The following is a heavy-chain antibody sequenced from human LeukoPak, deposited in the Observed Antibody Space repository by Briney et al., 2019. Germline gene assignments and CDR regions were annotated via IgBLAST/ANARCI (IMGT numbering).Heavy chain of an antibody. CDR3: ARADYDYVWGSYRYNWFDH. D-gene: IGHD3-16*02. CDR1: GYTFTSYY. V-gene: IGHV1-46*01. Sequence: ASVNDSCKASGYTFTSYYMHWVRQAPGQGLEWMGIINPSGGSTSYAQKFQGRVTMTRDTSTSTVYMELSSLRSEDTAVYYCARADYDYVWGSYRYNWFDHWGQGTLVTVSS. CDR2: INPSGGST. J-gene: IGHJ5*02.